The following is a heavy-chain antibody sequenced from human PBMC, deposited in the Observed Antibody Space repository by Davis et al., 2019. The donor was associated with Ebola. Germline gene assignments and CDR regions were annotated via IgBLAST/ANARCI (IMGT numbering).Heavy chain of an antibody. CDR1: RGSMSTYF. J-gene: IGHJ4*02. Sequence: MPGGSLRLSCTVSRGSMSTYFLAWIRQSPRKGLEWVGSISYTGTTTYNPSLKSRVTISADASKKQYSLTLRSVTTEDTAVYYCARALPGGASVDWGQGSMVSVSS. CDR2: ISYTGTT. D-gene: IGHD3-16*01. CDR3: ARALPGGASVD. V-gene: IGHV4-59*08.